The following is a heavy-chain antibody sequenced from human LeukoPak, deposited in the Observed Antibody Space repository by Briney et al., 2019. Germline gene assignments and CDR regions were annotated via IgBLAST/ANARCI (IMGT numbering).Heavy chain of an antibody. CDR1: GITLSNYG. V-gene: IGHV3-23*01. D-gene: IGHD3-22*01. J-gene: IGHJ4*02. Sequence: GGSLRLSCAVSGITLSNYGMRWVRQAPGKGLEWVTGISGSGGGTNYADSVKGRFTISRDNPKNTLYLQMNGLRAEDTAVYFCAKRGVVIRVILVGFHKEAYYFDSWGQGALVTVSS. CDR3: AKRGVVIRVILVGFHKEAYYFDS. CDR2: ISGSGGGT.